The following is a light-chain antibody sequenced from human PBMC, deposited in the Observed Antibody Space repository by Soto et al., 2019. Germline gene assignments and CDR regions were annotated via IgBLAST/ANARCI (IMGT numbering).Light chain of an antibody. CDR3: QQYNNRPLT. V-gene: IGKV3-15*01. CDR1: QSVSSN. J-gene: IGKJ4*01. CDR2: GAS. Sequence: EIVITQSPATLSVSPGERATLSCRASQSVSSNLAWYEQKPGQAHRLLIYGASARHTAIPDRFGGSGSGTAFTLTISSLQSEDFVVYYCQQYNNRPLTLGGGTKVDI.